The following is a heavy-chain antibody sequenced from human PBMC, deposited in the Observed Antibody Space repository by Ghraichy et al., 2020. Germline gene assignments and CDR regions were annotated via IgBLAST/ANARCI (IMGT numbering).Heavy chain of an antibody. CDR2: ISWNSGSI. CDR1: GFTFDDYA. CDR3: AKDIGYSYGSIFDY. Sequence: GGSLRLSCAASGFTFDDYAMHWVRQAPGKGLEWVSGISWNSGSIGYADSVKGRFTISRDNAKNSLYLQMNSLRAEDTALYYCAKDIGYSYGSIFDYWGQGTLVTVSS. V-gene: IGHV3-9*01. J-gene: IGHJ4*02. D-gene: IGHD5-18*01.